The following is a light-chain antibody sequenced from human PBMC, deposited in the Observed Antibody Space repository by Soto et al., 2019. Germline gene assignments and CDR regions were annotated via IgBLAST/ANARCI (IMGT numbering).Light chain of an antibody. CDR2: DAT. J-gene: IGKJ3*01. CDR3: QQYDYLPPFT. V-gene: IGKV1-33*01. Sequence: DIQMTQSPSSLSASVGDRVTITCQASQDISNSLGWYQQKPGKAPKLLIYDATDLEAGVPSRFNGRGSGTDFTFTISSLQSEGVGTYYCQQYDYLPPFTFGPG. CDR1: QDISNS.